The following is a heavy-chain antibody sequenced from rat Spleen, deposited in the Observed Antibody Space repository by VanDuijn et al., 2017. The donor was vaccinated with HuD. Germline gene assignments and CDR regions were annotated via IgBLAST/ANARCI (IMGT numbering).Heavy chain of an antibody. CDR1: GFSLTNYG. CDR3: TREYLTTGVMDA. V-gene: IGHV2-72*01. CDR2: IWAGGST. Sequence: QVQLKESGPGLVQPSQTLSLTCTVSGFSLTNYGVGWVRQPLGKGLVWMGTIWAGGSTNYNSALKSRLSISRDTSKNQVFLKMNSLQTDDTGTYYCTREYLTTGVMDAWGQGASVTVSS. D-gene: IGHD1-4*01. J-gene: IGHJ4*01.